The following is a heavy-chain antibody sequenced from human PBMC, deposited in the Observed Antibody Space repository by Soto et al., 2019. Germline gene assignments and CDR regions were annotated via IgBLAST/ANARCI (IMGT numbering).Heavy chain of an antibody. Sequence: SETLSLTCAVYGGSFSGYYWSWIRQPPGKGLEWIGEINHSGSTNYNPSLKSRVTISVDTSKNQFSLKLSSVTAADTAVYYCARIKRRYYGMDVWGQGTTVTVSS. CDR2: INHSGST. CDR3: ARIKRRYYGMDV. J-gene: IGHJ6*02. CDR1: GGSFSGYY. V-gene: IGHV4-34*01.